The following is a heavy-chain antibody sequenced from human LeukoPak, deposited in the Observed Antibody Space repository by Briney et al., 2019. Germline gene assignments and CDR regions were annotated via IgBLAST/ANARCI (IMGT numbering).Heavy chain of an antibody. CDR2: IYPGDSDT. J-gene: IGHJ4*02. D-gene: IGHD3-22*01. V-gene: IGHV5-51*01. CDR1: GYSFTSYW. Sequence: GESLKISCKGSGYSFTSYWIAWVRQMPGKGLEWMGIIYPGDSDTRYSPSFQGQVTVSVDKSISTAYLQRSSLKASDTAVYYCARLYDSSAYPFDYWGQGTLVTVSS. CDR3: ARLYDSSAYPFDY.